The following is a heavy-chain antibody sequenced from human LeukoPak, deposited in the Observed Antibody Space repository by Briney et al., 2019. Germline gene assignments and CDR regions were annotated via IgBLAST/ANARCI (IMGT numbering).Heavy chain of an antibody. CDR3: ARGSGLDV. Sequence: GASVKVSCKACGYTLTIYVSKWVRQAPGKGLEWMGWMNPNSGNTGYAQRFQGRVTMTRNTSISTAYMELSSLRSEDAGVYYCARGSGLDVWGQGTTVTVSS. J-gene: IGHJ6*02. V-gene: IGHV1-8*01. CDR1: GYTLTIYV. D-gene: IGHD1-14*01. CDR2: MNPNSGNT.